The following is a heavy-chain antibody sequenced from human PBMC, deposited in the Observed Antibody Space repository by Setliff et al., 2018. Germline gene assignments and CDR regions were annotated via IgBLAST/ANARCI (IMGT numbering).Heavy chain of an antibody. D-gene: IGHD2-15*01. Sequence: ASVKVSCKASGYTFTSYGVHWVRQAPGQRLEWMGWINAANGNTKYSQKFQGRVTITRDTSASTVYMELSSLQYEDTAVYYCANAEVVAAADAFGIWGLGTLVTVSS. J-gene: IGHJ3*02. V-gene: IGHV1-3*01. CDR2: INAANGNT. CDR3: ANAEVVAAADAFGI. CDR1: GYTFTSYG.